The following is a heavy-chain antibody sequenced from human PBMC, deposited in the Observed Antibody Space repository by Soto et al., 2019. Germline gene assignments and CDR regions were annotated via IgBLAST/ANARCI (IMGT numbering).Heavy chain of an antibody. CDR3: ARDGYGSRSDY. D-gene: IGHD5-18*01. CDR2: ISGYNGYT. V-gene: IGHV1-18*01. Sequence: QVQLVQSGAEVKKPGASVKVSCKASGYTFTSYGISWVRQARGQGLEWMGWISGYNGYTNYVQKLQGRDPMSTDTSTSKAYMDMRSLRSGDTAVYYCARDGYGSRSDYWGQGTLVTVSS. J-gene: IGHJ4*02. CDR1: GYTFTSYG.